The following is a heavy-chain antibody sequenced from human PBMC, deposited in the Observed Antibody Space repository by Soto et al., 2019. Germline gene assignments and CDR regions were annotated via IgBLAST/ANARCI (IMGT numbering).Heavy chain of an antibody. J-gene: IGHJ3*02. V-gene: IGHV4-39*01. CDR2: IYHSGST. CDR3: ARRQDYYDSSGYYNDAFDI. CDR1: GGSLSSSIYY. Sequence: SESLSLTCTVSGGSLSSSIYYWVWIRQPPGKVLEWIGSIYHSGSTYYNPSLKSRVTISVDTSKNQFSLTLSSVPAADTAVYYCARRQDYYDSSGYYNDAFDIWGQGTMVTVSS. D-gene: IGHD3-22*01.